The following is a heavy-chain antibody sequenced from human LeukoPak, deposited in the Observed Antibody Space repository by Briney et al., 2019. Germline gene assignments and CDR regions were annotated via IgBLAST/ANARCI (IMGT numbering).Heavy chain of an antibody. D-gene: IGHD5-18*01. CDR2: IIPIFGIA. Sequence: GASVKVSCKASGGTFSSYAIRWVRQAPGQGLEWMGRIIPIFGIANYAQKFQGRVTITADKSTSTAYMELSSLRSEDTAVYYCAGATGVYSYGPLFDYWGQGTLVTVSS. V-gene: IGHV1-69*04. CDR3: AGATGVYSYGPLFDY. J-gene: IGHJ4*02. CDR1: GGTFSSYA.